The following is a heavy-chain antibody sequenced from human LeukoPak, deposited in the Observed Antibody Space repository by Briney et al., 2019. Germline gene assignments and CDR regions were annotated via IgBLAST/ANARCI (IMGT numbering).Heavy chain of an antibody. J-gene: IGHJ4*02. CDR1: GGSIRSSYYY. CDR2: IYDSGST. Sequence: SETLSLTCTVSGGSIRSSYYYWGWIRQPPGKGLEWIGSIYDSGSTYYNPSLKSRVTISVDTSKNQSPLKLNSVTAADTAVYYCARGPPYIVVVTAIGFFDSWGQGTLVTVSS. CDR3: ARGPPYIVVVTAIGFFDS. D-gene: IGHD2-21*02. V-gene: IGHV4-39*01.